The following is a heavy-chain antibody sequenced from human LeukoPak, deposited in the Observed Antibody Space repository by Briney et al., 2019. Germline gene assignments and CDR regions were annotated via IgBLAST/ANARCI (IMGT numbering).Heavy chain of an antibody. CDR1: GFTFSSYA. J-gene: IGHJ4*02. Sequence: PGGSLRLSCAASGFTFSSYAMSWVRQAPGKGPEWVSAISGSGGSTYYADSVKGRFTISRDNSKNTLYLQMNSLRAEDTAVYYCAKDDTVATTTFDYWGQGTLVTVSS. CDR3: AKDDTVATTTFDY. CDR2: ISGSGGST. D-gene: IGHD4-17*01. V-gene: IGHV3-23*01.